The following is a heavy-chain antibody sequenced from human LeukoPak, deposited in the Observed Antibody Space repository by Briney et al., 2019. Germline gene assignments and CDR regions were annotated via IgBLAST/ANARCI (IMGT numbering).Heavy chain of an antibody. CDR2: IYYSGST. D-gene: IGHD3-22*01. J-gene: IGHJ4*02. V-gene: IGHV4-59*12. CDR1: GGSISSYY. Sequence: SETLSLNCTVSGGSISSYYWSWIRQPPGKGLEGIGYIYYSGSTNYNPSLKSRVTISVDTSKNQFSLKLSSVTAADTAVYYCARAPTHYYDSSGYYFGYWGQGTLVTVSS. CDR3: ARAPTHYYDSSGYYFGY.